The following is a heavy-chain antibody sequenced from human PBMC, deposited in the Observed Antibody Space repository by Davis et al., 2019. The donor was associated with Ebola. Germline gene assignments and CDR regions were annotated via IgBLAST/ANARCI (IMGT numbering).Heavy chain of an antibody. CDR3: ARVPIPYYYDSSGYQYFQH. CDR1: GFTFSSYW. CDR2: INSDGSST. V-gene: IGHV3-74*01. D-gene: IGHD3-22*01. Sequence: GESLKISCAASGFTFSSYWMHWVRQAPGKGLVWVSRINSDGSSTSYADSVKGRFTISRDNAKNTLYLQMNSLRAEDTAVYYCARVPIPYYYDSSGYQYFQHWGQGTLVTVSS. J-gene: IGHJ1*01.